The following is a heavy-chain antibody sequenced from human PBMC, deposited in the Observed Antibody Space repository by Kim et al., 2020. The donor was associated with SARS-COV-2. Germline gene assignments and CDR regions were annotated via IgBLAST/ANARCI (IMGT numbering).Heavy chain of an antibody. CDR2: ISVSGGST. D-gene: IGHD3-22*01. CDR1: GFTFSSYA. V-gene: IGHV3-23*01. J-gene: IGHJ2*01. CDR3: AKDRTAYYYDSRYYFDL. Sequence: GGSLRLSCPASGFTFSSYAMSWVHQAPGKGLEWVSAISVSGGSTYYADSVKGRFTISRDNSKITLYLQMNSLRAEDTAVYYCAKDRTAYYYDSRYYFDLWGRGTLVTVSS.